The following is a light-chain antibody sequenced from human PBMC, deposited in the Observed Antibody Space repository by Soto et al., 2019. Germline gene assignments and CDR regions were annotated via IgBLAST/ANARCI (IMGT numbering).Light chain of an antibody. V-gene: IGLV1-40*01. CDR1: SSNIGAGYD. CDR3: QSYDSSLRGSL. J-gene: IGLJ2*01. Sequence: QSVLTQPPSVSAAPGQRVNISCTGSSSNIGAGYDVHWYQHLPGTAPKLLIYANRGRPSGVPDRFSGSKSGTSASLGITGVQDEDEADYYCQSYDSSLRGSLFGGRTKLTVL. CDR2: ANR.